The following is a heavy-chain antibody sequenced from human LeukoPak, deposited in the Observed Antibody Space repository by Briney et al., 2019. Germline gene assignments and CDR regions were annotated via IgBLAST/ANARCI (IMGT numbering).Heavy chain of an antibody. CDR1: GFTFSNYW. J-gene: IGHJ4*02. V-gene: IGHV3-7*03. CDR2: IKEDGSDK. D-gene: IGHD2-2*01. Sequence: PGGSLRLSCAASGFTFSNYWMSWVRQTPGKGLEWVANIKEDGSDKYYVDSLKGRFTISRDNAKNSLYLQMNSLRAGGTGVYYCGKGRTGPAYWGQGTLGNGSS. CDR3: GKGRTGPAY.